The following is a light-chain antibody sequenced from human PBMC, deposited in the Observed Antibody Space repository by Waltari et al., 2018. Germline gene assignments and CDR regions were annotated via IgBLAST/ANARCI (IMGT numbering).Light chain of an antibody. J-gene: IGLJ2*01. CDR3: CSYAGSYTGV. Sequence: QSALTQPRSVSGSPGQSVTISCTGTSSAVGGYNFLSRYQQHPGKAPKLMIYDVSKRPSGVPDRFSGSKSGNTASLTISGLQAEDEADYYCCSYAGSYTGVFGGGTKLTVL. V-gene: IGLV2-11*01. CDR1: SSAVGGYNF. CDR2: DVS.